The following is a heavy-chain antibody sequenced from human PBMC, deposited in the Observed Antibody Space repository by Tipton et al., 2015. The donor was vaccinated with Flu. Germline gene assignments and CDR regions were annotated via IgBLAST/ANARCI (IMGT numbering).Heavy chain of an antibody. J-gene: IGHJ4*02. V-gene: IGHV3-74*01. Sequence: SLRLSCAASGFRFTGYGMHWVRQAPGKGLEWVSRIKGDGSSTYYADFVKGRFTISRDNAKRTLYLQMSGLSVEDTAVYYCATTMVLSRYPLRAQGTQLTVST. CDR1: GFRFTGYG. CDR3: ATTMVLSRYPL. CDR2: IKGDGSST. D-gene: IGHD3-10*01.